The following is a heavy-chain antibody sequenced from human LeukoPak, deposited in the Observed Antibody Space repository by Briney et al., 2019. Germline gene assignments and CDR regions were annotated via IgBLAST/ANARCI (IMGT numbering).Heavy chain of an antibody. J-gene: IGHJ4*02. CDR2: INPDSGST. D-gene: IGHD7-27*01. CDR3: ARALSGDLLDY. V-gene: IGHV1-2*02. CDR1: GYTFTAYY. Sequence: ASVKVSCKASGYTFTAYYMYWVRQAPGQGFEWMGWINPDSGSTDYAQRFQGRVTMTRDTSIRTAYMELNRLTSDDTAVYYCARALSGDLLDYWGQGTLVTVSS.